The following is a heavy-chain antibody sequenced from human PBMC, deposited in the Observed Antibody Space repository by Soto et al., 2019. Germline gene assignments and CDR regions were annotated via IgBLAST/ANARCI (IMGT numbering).Heavy chain of an antibody. Sequence: SETLSLTCTVSGGSISSGGYYWSWIRQHPGKGLEWIGYIYYSGSTYYNPSLKSRVTISVDTSKNQFSLKLSSVTAADTAVYYCASEPVRGVNNWFDPWGQGTLVTVSS. CDR2: IYYSGST. V-gene: IGHV4-31*03. J-gene: IGHJ5*02. CDR3: ASEPVRGVNNWFDP. CDR1: GGSISSGGYY. D-gene: IGHD3-10*01.